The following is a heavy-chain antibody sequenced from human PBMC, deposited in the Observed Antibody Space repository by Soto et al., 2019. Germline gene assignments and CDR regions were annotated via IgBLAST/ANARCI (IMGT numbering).Heavy chain of an antibody. CDR2: ISYDGSNK. V-gene: IGHV3-30-3*01. Sequence: QVQLVESGGGVVQPGRSLRLSCAASGFTFSSYAMHWVRQAPGKGLEWVAVISYDGSNKNYADSVKGRFTISRDNSKDTLYLQMNSLRAEDTAVYYCARDEQLALDSWGQGTLVTVSS. J-gene: IGHJ4*02. D-gene: IGHD6-6*01. CDR1: GFTFSSYA. CDR3: ARDEQLALDS.